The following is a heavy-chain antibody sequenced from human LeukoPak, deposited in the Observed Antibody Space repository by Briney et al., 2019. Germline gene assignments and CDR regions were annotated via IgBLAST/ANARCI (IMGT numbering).Heavy chain of an antibody. CDR3: ARCPRGFYGMDV. J-gene: IGHJ6*02. CDR1: GASITSYY. CDR2: IYYSGGT. V-gene: IGHV4-59*08. Sequence: PSETLSLTCTISGASITSYYWSWIRQPPGKGLEWIGDIYYSGGTNYNPSLKSRATISVDTSKNQFSLKLSSVTAADTAVYYCARCPRGFYGMDVWGQGTTVTVSS. D-gene: IGHD3-10*01.